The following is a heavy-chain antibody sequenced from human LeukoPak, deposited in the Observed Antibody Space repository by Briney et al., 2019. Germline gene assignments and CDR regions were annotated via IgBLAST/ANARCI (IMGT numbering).Heavy chain of an antibody. V-gene: IGHV1-2*02. CDR1: GYTFNSYY. CDR3: AREAFGGVIGPNWFDP. Sequence: ASVKVSCKTSGYTFNSYYMHWVRQAPGQGLEWMGWINPNSGVTDYAQNFQGRVTMTRDTSISTAYVELSRLRSDDTAVYYCAREAFGGVIGPNWFDPWGQGTLVTVSS. CDR2: INPNSGVT. J-gene: IGHJ5*02. D-gene: IGHD3-16*02.